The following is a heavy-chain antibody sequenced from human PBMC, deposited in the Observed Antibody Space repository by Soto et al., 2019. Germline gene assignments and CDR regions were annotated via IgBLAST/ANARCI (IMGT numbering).Heavy chain of an antibody. CDR1: GFSLSTSGVG. CDR2: IYWDDDK. V-gene: IGHV2-5*02. D-gene: IGHD1-7*01. J-gene: IGHJ5*02. Sequence: QITLKESGPTLMKPTQTLTLTCTFSGFSLSTSGVGVGWIRQPPGKALEWLALIYWDDDKRYSPSLKSRLTITKDTSKNQVVLTMTNMDPVDTATYYCAHRRGTGTTNWFDPWGQGTLVTVSS. CDR3: AHRRGTGTTNWFDP.